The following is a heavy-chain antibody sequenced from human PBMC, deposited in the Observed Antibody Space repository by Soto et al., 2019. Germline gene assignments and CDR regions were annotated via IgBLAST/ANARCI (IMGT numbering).Heavy chain of an antibody. CDR2: INYSGST. V-gene: IGHV4-39*01. Sequence: QVQLQESGPGLVKPSETLSLTCNVSGGSISRSSYYWGWIRQPPGKGLEWIGSINYSGSTYCNPSPKSRVTMCVDTSKNQLSRTLSSVTAADTAVYDCARRQYSSCLSTNLFDPWGQGTLVTVS. J-gene: IGHJ5*02. D-gene: IGHD6-19*01. CDR3: ARRQYSSCLSTNLFDP. CDR1: GGSISRSSYY.